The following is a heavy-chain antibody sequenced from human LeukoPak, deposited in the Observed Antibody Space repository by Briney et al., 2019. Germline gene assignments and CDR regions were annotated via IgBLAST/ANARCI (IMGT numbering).Heavy chain of an antibody. CDR1: GGSISSGSYY. CDR3: ARRGEY. J-gene: IGHJ4*02. CDR2: IYTSGST. Sequence: PSETLSLTCTVSGGSISSGSYYYNWIRQPAGKGLEWIGRIYTSGSTNYNPSLKSQVTISVDTSKNQFSLKLRSVTAADTAVYYCARRGEYWGQGTLVTVSS. V-gene: IGHV4-61*02.